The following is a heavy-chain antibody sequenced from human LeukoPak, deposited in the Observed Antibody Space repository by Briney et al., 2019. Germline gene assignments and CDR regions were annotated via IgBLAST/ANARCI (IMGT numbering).Heavy chain of an antibody. CDR1: ADTFTSYD. V-gene: IGHV1-69*13. CDR2: IIPIFGTA. D-gene: IGHD3-10*01. Sequence: GASVKVSCKASADTFTSYDFSWVRQAPGQGLEWMGGIIPIFGTANYAQKFQGRVTITADESTSTAYMELSSLRSEDTAVYYCAREARSFHYYMDVWGKGTTVTISS. CDR3: AREARSFHYYMDV. J-gene: IGHJ6*03.